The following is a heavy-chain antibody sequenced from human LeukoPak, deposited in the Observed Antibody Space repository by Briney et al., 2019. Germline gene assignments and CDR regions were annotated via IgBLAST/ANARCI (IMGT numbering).Heavy chain of an antibody. D-gene: IGHD3-22*01. Sequence: GGSLRLSCAASGFTFSNAWMSWVRQAPGKGLEWVGRIKSKTDGGTTDYAAPVKGRFTISRDDSKNTLYLQMNSLKTEDTAVYYCTTDPYPKVVITHWGQGTLVTVSS. V-gene: IGHV3-15*01. CDR1: GFTFSNAW. CDR2: IKSKTDGGTT. J-gene: IGHJ4*02. CDR3: TTDPYPKVVITH.